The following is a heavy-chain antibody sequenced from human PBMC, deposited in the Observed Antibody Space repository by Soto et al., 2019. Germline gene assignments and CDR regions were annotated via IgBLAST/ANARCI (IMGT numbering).Heavy chain of an antibody. CDR1: GGTFSSYA. D-gene: IGHD3-10*01. Sequence: ASVKVSFKASGGTFSSYAISWLRQAPGQGLEWMGGIIPIFGTANYAQKFQGRVTITADESTSTAYMELSSLRSEDTAVYYCARDWSGGIFDYWGQGTLVTVSS. J-gene: IGHJ4*02. V-gene: IGHV1-69*13. CDR2: IIPIFGTA. CDR3: ARDWSGGIFDY.